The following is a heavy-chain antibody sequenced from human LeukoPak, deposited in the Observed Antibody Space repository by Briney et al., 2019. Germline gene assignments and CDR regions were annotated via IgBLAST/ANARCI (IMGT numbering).Heavy chain of an antibody. CDR1: GFTFTSYP. CDR3: AKDLKPAAGPFDY. J-gene: IGHJ4*02. Sequence: GGSLRLSCAASGFTFTSYPMSWVRQAPGKGLEWVSAISGSGGSTYYADSVKGRFTISRDISKNRLYLQMNSLRAEDTAVYYCAKDLKPAAGPFDYWGQGTLVTVSS. V-gene: IGHV3-23*01. D-gene: IGHD6-13*01. CDR2: ISGSGGST.